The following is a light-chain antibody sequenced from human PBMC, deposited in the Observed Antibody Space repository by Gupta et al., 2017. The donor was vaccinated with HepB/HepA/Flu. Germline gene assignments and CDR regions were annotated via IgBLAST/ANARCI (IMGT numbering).Light chain of an antibody. CDR3: ATWDYIVNGPV. Sequence: QSVLTQPPSASGTPGQRVTIPCSGSNSNVGSHAVNWYQQVPGTAPKLLIYNNDERPSGVPDRFAESKAGTSASLAIRDLRSEDEADYYCATWDYIVNGPVFGGGTKLTVL. J-gene: IGLJ2*01. CDR2: NND. V-gene: IGLV1-44*01. CDR1: NSNVGSHA.